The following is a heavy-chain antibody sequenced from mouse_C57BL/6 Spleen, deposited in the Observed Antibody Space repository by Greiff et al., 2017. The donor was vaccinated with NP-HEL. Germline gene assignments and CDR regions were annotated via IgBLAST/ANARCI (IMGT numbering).Heavy chain of an antibody. CDR2: INPYNGGT. CDR3: ARRPGEYYFDY. J-gene: IGHJ2*01. D-gene: IGHD4-1*01. CDR1: GYTFTDYY. V-gene: IGHV1-19*01. Sequence: EVKLVESGPVLVKPGASVKMSCKASGYTFTDYYMNWVKQSHGKSLEWIGVINPYNGGTSYNQKFKGKATLTVDKSSSTAYMELNSLTSEDSAVYYCARRPGEYYFDYWGQGTTLTVSS.